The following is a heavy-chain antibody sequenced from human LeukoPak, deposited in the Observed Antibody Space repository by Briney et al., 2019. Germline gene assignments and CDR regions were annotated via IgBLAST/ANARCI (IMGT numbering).Heavy chain of an antibody. J-gene: IGHJ4*02. CDR1: GSSISSGYY. D-gene: IGHD3-3*01. CDR3: ARRRYDFWSGSPLDY. V-gene: IGHV4-38-2*01. CDR2: IYHSGGT. Sequence: SETLSLTCAVSGSSISSGYYWDWIRQPPGKGLEWIGSIYHSGGTYYNTSLKGRVTISLDMSKNQFYLRLRSVTAADTAMYYCARRRYDFWSGSPLDYWGRGTLVTASS.